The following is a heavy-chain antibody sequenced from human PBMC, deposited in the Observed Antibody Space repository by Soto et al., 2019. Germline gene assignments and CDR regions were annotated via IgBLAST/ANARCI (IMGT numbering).Heavy chain of an antibody. CDR1: GFSLHTSGVG. J-gene: IGHJ4*02. CDR2: IYWDDDK. V-gene: IGHV2-5*02. CDR3: AYRALYSGSYWDGGYFDS. D-gene: IGHD1-26*01. Sequence: QITLRESGPTRVRPTQTLSLTCTFSGFSLHTSGVGVGWIRQPPGKALEWLALIYWDDDKRYSPSLKSRLSITRATAETQGVLKMTTKDPVATATYYCAYRALYSGSYWDGGYFDSWGQGTLITVSS.